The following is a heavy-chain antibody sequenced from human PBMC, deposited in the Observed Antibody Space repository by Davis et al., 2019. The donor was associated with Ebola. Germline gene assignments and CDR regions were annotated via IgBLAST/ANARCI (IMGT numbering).Heavy chain of an antibody. D-gene: IGHD2-15*01. Sequence: ASVKVSCRASGYTFTSYAMHWVRQAPGQRLEWMGWINAGNGNTKYSQKFQGRVTITRDTSASTAYMELSSLRSEDTAVYYCARGVVVDPFDYWGQGTLVTVSS. CDR1: GYTFTSYA. J-gene: IGHJ4*02. V-gene: IGHV1-3*01. CDR2: INAGNGNT. CDR3: ARGVVVDPFDY.